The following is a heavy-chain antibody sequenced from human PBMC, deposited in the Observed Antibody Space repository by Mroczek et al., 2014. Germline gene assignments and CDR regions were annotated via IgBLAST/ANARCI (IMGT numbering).Heavy chain of an antibody. D-gene: IGHD2-21*01. CDR2: ISYDGSNK. J-gene: IGHJ4*02. Sequence: QVQLVQSGGGVVQPGRSLRLSCAASGFTFSSYGMHWVRQAPGKGLEWVAVISYDGSNKYYADSVKGRFTISRDNSKNTLYLQMNSLRAEDTAVYYCAKDGRVVRSYYFDYWGQGTLVTVSS. CDR1: GFTFSSYG. V-gene: IGHV3-30*18. CDR3: AKDGRVVRSYYFDY.